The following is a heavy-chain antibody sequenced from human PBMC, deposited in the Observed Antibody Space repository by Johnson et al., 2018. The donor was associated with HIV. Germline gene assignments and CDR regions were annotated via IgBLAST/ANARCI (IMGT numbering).Heavy chain of an antibody. D-gene: IGHD5-12*01. J-gene: IGHJ3*02. CDR3: ARASNSGYDQAFDI. CDR1: GFTFDDNA. V-gene: IGHV3-9*01. Sequence: VQLVESGGGSVQPGRSLRLSCAASGFTFDDNAMHWVLQAPGQGLEWVSGITWNSGSIGYADSVKGRFTISRDNAKNSLYLQMNSLRAEDTAVYYCARASNSGYDQAFDIWGQGTMVTVSS. CDR2: ITWNSGSI.